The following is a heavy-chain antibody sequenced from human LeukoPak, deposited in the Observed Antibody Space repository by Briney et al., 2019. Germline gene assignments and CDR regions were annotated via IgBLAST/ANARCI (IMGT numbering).Heavy chain of an antibody. D-gene: IGHD1-1*01. CDR3: ARDRTSGY. CDR1: GFTFSSYW. Sequence: PGGSLRLSCAASGFTFSSYWMTWVRQAPGKRLEWVATMKEDGSEKYYVDSVKGRFTISRDNAKNSLYLQMNSLRAEDTAVYYCARDRTSGYWGQGTLVTVSS. CDR2: MKEDGSEK. V-gene: IGHV3-7*01. J-gene: IGHJ4*02.